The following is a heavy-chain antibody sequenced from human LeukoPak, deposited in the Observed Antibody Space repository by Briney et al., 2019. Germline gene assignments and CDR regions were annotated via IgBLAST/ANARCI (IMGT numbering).Heavy chain of an antibody. D-gene: IGHD4-17*01. V-gene: IGHV3-48*03. CDR1: GFTFSSYE. CDR2: ISSSGSTI. CDR3: ARDDYGDYESH. J-gene: IGHJ4*02. Sequence: PGGSLRLSCAASGFTFSSYEMNWVRQAPGKGLEWVSYISSSGSTIYYADSVKGRFTISRDNAKNSLYLQMNSLRAEDTAVYYCARDDYGDYESHWGQGALVTGSS.